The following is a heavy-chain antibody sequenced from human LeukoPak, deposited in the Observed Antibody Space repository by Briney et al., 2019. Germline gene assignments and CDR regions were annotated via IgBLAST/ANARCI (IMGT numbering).Heavy chain of an antibody. V-gene: IGHV3-33*01. CDR2: VWYDGSDK. J-gene: IGHJ4*02. CDR3: ARDLNREDFDY. CDR1: GFTFSNYD. D-gene: IGHD3-9*01. Sequence: PGGSLRLSCEASGFTFSNYDIHWVRQAPGKGLEWLAIVWYDGSDKYYADSVKGRFTVSRDNSKNTLYLQMNSLRADDTAVYYCARDLNREDFDYWGQGTLVAVSS.